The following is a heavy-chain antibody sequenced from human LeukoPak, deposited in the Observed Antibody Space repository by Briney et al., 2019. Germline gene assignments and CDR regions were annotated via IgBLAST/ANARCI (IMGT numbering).Heavy chain of an antibody. D-gene: IGHD2-15*01. V-gene: IGHV3-11*04. Sequence: KPGGSLRLSCAASGFTFSDYYMSWIRQAPGKGLEWVSYISSSGSTIYYADSVKGRFTISRDNAKNSLYLQMNSLRAEDTAVYYCARSPWAGAATRWFDPWGQGTLVTVSS. J-gene: IGHJ5*02. CDR2: ISSSGSTI. CDR1: GFTFSDYY. CDR3: ARSPWAGAATRWFDP.